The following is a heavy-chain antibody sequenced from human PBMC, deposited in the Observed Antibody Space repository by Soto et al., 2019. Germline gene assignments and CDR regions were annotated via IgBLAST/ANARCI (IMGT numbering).Heavy chain of an antibody. CDR1: GFTFSHNP. CDR3: ARRV. J-gene: IGHJ4*02. V-gene: IGHV3-23*01. CDR2: ISAGGDRT. Sequence: EVQVSESGGGLVQPGGSLRLSCATSGFTFSHNPMNWVRQAPGKGLEWVSGISAGGDRTYYADSVKGRFTIFRDNSKNSVSLQMNSLRVEDTAVYYCARRVWGQGTLVTVSS.